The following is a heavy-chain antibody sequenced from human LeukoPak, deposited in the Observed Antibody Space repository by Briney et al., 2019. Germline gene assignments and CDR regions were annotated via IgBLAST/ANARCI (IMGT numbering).Heavy chain of an antibody. J-gene: IGHJ3*02. CDR1: AGSFSPAH. CDR3: ARDRDYGDYVAAFDI. CDR2: IYTSGST. Sequence: SETLPLTCTFSAGSFSPAHWSWIRQPAGKGLEWIGRIYTSGSTNYNPSLKSRVTMSVDTSKNQFSLKLSSVTAADTAVYYCARDRDYGDYVAAFDIWGQGTMVTVSS. V-gene: IGHV4-4*07. D-gene: IGHD4-17*01.